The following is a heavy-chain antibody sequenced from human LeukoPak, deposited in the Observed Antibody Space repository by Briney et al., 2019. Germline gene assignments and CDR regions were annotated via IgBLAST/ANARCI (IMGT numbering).Heavy chain of an antibody. CDR1: GGTFSSYA. CDR2: IIPIFGTA. J-gene: IGHJ4*02. V-gene: IGHV1-69*13. Sequence: SVKVSCKASGGTFSSYAISWVRPAPGQGLEWMGGIIPIFGTANYAQKFQGRVTITADESTSTAYMELSSLRSEDTAVYYCARAPYDSSGYYYVYPPDYWGQGTLVTVSS. CDR3: ARAPYDSSGYYYVYPPDY. D-gene: IGHD3-22*01.